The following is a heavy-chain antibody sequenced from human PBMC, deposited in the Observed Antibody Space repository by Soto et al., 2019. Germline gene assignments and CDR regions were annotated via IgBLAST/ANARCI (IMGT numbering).Heavy chain of an antibody. Sequence: PSETLSLTCTVSGGSISSFHWGWIRQPPGKGLEWIGSVYYSGSTYYNPSLKSRVTISVDTSKNQFSLKLTSVTAADTAVYYCARDKITGLFDYWGQGTLVTVSS. CDR3: ARDKITGLFDY. V-gene: IGHV4-39*07. D-gene: IGHD2-8*02. CDR2: VYYSGST. CDR1: GGSISSFH. J-gene: IGHJ4*02.